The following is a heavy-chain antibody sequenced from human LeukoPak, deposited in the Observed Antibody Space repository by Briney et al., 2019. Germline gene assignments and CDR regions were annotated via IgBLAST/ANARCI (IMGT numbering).Heavy chain of an antibody. D-gene: IGHD6-13*01. V-gene: IGHV3-21*01. J-gene: IGHJ3*02. CDR1: GFTFSGYS. CDR3: ARVGAAAVQAFDI. CDR2: ISSSSSYI. Sequence: GGSLRLSCAASGFTFSGYSMNWVRQAPGKGLEWVSSISSSSSYIYYADSVKGRFTISRDNAKNSLYLQMNSLRAEDTAVYYCARVGAAAVQAFDIWGQGTMVTVSS.